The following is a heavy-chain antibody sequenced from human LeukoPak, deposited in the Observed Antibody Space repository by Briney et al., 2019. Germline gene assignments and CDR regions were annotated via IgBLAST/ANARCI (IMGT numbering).Heavy chain of an antibody. CDR1: GFTFSSYA. D-gene: IGHD3-22*01. Sequence: GGSLRLSCAASGFTFSSYAMNWVRQAPGKGLEWVSFISSSGSAIHYADSVKGRFTISRDNSKNTLYLQMNSLRAEDTAVYYCAKDPYYYDSSGYYRDYWGQGTLVTVSS. V-gene: IGHV3-23*01. CDR3: AKDPYYYDSSGYYRDY. J-gene: IGHJ4*02. CDR2: ISSSGSAI.